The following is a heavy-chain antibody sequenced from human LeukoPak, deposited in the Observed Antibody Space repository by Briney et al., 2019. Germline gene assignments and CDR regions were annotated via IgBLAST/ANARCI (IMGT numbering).Heavy chain of an antibody. J-gene: IGHJ4*02. D-gene: IGHD3-9*01. CDR3: ARDLPSEGVDILTAFYAFDY. CDR2: INTNTGNP. CDR1: GYTFSNYA. Sequence: ASVKVSCKASGYTFSNYAMNWVRQAPGQGLEWMGWINTNTGNPTYAQGFTGRFVFSLDTSVSTAYLQISSLKAEDTAVYYCARDLPSEGVDILTAFYAFDYWGQGTPVTVSS. V-gene: IGHV7-4-1*02.